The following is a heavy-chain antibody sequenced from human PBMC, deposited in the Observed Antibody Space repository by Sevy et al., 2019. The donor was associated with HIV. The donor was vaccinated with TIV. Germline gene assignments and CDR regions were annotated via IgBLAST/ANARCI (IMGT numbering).Heavy chain of an antibody. Sequence: GGSLRLSCAASGFTFSSYAMSWVRQAPGKGLEWVSAISGSGGSTYYADSVKGWFTISRDNSKNTLYLQMNSLRAEDTAVYYCAKFGGYYYDSSGPRTGFDYWGQGTLVTVSS. D-gene: IGHD3-22*01. CDR1: GFTFSSYA. V-gene: IGHV3-23*01. CDR3: AKFGGYYYDSSGPRTGFDY. J-gene: IGHJ4*02. CDR2: ISGSGGST.